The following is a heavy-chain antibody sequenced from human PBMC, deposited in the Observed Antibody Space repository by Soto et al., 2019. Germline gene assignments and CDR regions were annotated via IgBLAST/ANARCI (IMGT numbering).Heavy chain of an antibody. CDR1: GGSIISYD. D-gene: IGHD2-15*01. J-gene: IGHJ5*02. CDR3: ERARCSGRSCWIGWLDT. V-gene: IGHV4-59*01. Sequence: SATXSLTCAVSGGSIISYDLIWIRQPPGKGLEWIGYIYYSGSTKYNPSLKRRVTISVDTSKKQFSLKPRSVTAADTAVYYCERARCSGRSCWIGWLDTWGQGTLVTVSS. CDR2: IYYSGST.